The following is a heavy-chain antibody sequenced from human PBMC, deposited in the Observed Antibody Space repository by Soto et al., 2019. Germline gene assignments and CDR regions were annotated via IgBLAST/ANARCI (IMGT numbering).Heavy chain of an antibody. CDR3: ARNWNGVDY. Sequence: EVQLVESGGGLVQPGESLRLSCEASGFTFSNHWMHWVRQAPGKGPVWVARINTDGSSTNYADYVKGRFTVSRDNAKNTLFLQMNSLRVEDTAVYYCARNWNGVDYWGQGTLVTVSS. CDR2: INTDGSST. CDR1: GFTFSNHW. J-gene: IGHJ4*02. V-gene: IGHV3-74*01. D-gene: IGHD1-1*01.